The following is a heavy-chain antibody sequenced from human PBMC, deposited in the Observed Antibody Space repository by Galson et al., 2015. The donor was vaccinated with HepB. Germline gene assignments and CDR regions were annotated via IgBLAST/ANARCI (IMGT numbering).Heavy chain of an antibody. Sequence: SVKVSCKASGFTFTSYYMHWVRQAPGQGLEWMGIINPSGGSTSYAQKFQGRVTMTRDTSTSTVYMELSSLRSEDTAVYYCARVNWNDEGYFDYWGQGTLVTVSS. V-gene: IGHV1-46*01. J-gene: IGHJ4*02. CDR2: INPSGGST. CDR3: ARVNWNDEGYFDY. D-gene: IGHD1-1*01. CDR1: GFTFTSYY.